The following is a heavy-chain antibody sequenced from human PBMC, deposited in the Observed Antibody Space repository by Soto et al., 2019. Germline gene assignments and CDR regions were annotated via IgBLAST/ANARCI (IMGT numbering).Heavy chain of an antibody. V-gene: IGHV1-8*01. J-gene: IGHJ6*03. D-gene: IGHD3-9*01. CDR1: GNFFLAYK. Sequence: QVQLVQSGAEVKKPGASMRVSCKASGNFFLAYKFNWVRQVPGQGLEWMGWMDPKNGDTDYSQKFQGRVSMTGNTSLRTASLEVRSRRADDTAISYCARDTAVALSDLLTRSRVAYYDMALWGKWTTVTVSS. CDR2: MDPKNGDT. CDR3: ARDTAVALSDLLTRSRVAYYDMAL.